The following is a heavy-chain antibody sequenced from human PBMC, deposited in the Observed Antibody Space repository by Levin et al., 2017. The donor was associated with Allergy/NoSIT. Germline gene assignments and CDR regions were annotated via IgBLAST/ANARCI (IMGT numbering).Heavy chain of an antibody. Sequence: GASVKVSCKASGYTFTSYNINWVRQAPGQGLEWMGRISPYNANTNYAQKLQGRVTMTTDTSTNTAYIALTSLRSDDTAVYFCARGATVGDSWGQGTLVTVAS. D-gene: IGHD4-23*01. CDR2: ISPYNANT. V-gene: IGHV1-18*01. CDR1: GYTFTSYN. CDR3: ARGATVGDS. J-gene: IGHJ4*02.